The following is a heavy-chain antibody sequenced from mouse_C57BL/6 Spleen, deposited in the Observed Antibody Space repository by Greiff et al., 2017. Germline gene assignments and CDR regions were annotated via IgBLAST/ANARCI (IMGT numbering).Heavy chain of an antibody. CDR2: ISSGGDYI. V-gene: IGHV5-9-1*02. CDR1: GFTFSSYA. J-gene: IGHJ1*03. Sequence: EVKLVESGEGLVKPGGSLKLSCAASGFTFSSYAMSWVRQTPEKRLEWVAYISSGGDYIYYADTVKGRFTISRDNARNTLYLQVSSLKSEDTAMYYCTREGIITTSPWYFDVWGTGTTVTVSS. CDR3: TREGIITTSPWYFDV. D-gene: IGHD1-1*01.